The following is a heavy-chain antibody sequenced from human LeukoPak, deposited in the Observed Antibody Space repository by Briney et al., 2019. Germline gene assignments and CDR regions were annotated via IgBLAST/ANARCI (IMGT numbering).Heavy chain of an antibody. CDR2: IYYSGST. J-gene: IGHJ5*02. CDR1: GGSLSSYY. Sequence: PSETLSLTCTVSGGSLSSYYWSWIRQPPGKGLEWIGYIYYSGSTNYNPSLKSRVTISVDTSKNQFSLKLSSVTAADTAVYYCARSRVVPAALNWFDPWGQGTLVTVSS. CDR3: ARSRVVPAALNWFDP. D-gene: IGHD2-2*01. V-gene: IGHV4-59*08.